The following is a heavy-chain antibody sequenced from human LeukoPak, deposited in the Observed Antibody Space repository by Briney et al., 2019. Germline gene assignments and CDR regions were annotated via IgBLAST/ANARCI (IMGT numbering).Heavy chain of an antibody. CDR1: GFTFSSYS. J-gene: IGHJ6*02. CDR3: ARDLSNSETDYYYYGMDV. D-gene: IGHD2-21*01. Sequence: GGSLRLSCAASGFTFSSYSMNWVRQAPGKGLEWVSYISSSSSTIYYTDSVKGRFTISRDNAKNSLYLQMNSLRAEDTAVYYCARDLSNSETDYYYYGMDVWGQGTTVTVSS. V-gene: IGHV3-48*04. CDR2: ISSSSSTI.